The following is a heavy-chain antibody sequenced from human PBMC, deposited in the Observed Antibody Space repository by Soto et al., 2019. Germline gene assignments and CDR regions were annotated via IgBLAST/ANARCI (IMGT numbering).Heavy chain of an antibody. CDR3: ARVYGDLPYFDY. CDR1: GGSISSGDYY. Sequence: SETLSLTCTVSGGSISSGDYYWSWIRQPPGKGLEWIGYIYYSGSTYYNPSLKSRVTISVDTSKNQFSLKLSSVTAADTAVYYCARVYGDLPYFDYWGQGTLVTVS. V-gene: IGHV4-30-4*01. D-gene: IGHD4-17*01. CDR2: IYYSGST. J-gene: IGHJ4*02.